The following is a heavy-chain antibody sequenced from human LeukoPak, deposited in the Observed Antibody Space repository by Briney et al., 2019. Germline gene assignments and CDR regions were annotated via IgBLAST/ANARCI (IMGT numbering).Heavy chain of an antibody. CDR3: ARDVGNSWPMEY. D-gene: IGHD6-13*01. V-gene: IGHV1-18*04. CDR1: GYTFTGYY. CDR2: ISAYNGNT. Sequence: ASVKVSCKASGYTFTGYYMHWVRQAPGQGLEWMGWISAYNGNTNYAQKLQGRVTMTTDTSTNTAYMELRSLTSDDTAIYYCARDVGNSWPMEYWGQGTLVTVSS. J-gene: IGHJ4*02.